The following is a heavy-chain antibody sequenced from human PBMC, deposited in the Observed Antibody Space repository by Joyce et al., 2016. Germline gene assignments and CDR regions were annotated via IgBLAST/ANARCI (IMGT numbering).Heavy chain of an antibody. CDR1: GDFVSSNSAA. J-gene: IGHJ3*02. D-gene: IGHD3/OR15-3a*01. CDR3: ARDAGFGLDALDI. CDR2: TFDRSKWYS. Sequence: QVQLQQSGPGLVKPSQILSLTCAISGDFVSSNSAAWNWIRQSPSRGLEWLGRTFDRSKWYSDYAVSVRSRISINPDTSKNLFSLHLNSVTPEDTAVYYCARDAGFGLDALDIWGQGTMVTVSS. V-gene: IGHV6-1*01.